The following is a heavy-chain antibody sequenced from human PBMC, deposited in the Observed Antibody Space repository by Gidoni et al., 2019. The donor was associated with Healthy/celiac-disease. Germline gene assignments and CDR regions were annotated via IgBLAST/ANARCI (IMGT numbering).Heavy chain of an antibody. D-gene: IGHD3-10*01. CDR1: GFTFSSYA. Sequence: EVQLLESGGGLVQPGWSLRLPWPSSGFTFSSYAMSWVRQAPGKGLEWVSAISGSGGSTYYADSVKGRFTISRDNSKNTLYLQMNSLRAEDTAVYYCAKDSAHFDYWGQGTLVTVSS. CDR3: AKDSAHFDY. V-gene: IGHV3-23*01. J-gene: IGHJ4*02. CDR2: ISGSGGST.